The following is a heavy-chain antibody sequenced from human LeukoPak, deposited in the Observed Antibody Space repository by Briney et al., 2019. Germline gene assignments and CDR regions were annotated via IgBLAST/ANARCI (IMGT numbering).Heavy chain of an antibody. CDR1: GFTFSNAW. J-gene: IGHJ4*02. CDR2: IKSKTDGGTT. V-gene: IGHV3-15*01. D-gene: IGHD2/OR15-2a*01. Sequence: GGSLRLSCAASGFTFSNAWMSWVRQAPGKGLEWVGRIKSKTDGGTTDYAATVKGRFTISRDDSKNTLYLQMNSLKTEDTAVYYCTTAASFPHYYFDYWGQGTLVTVSS. CDR3: TTAASFPHYYFDY.